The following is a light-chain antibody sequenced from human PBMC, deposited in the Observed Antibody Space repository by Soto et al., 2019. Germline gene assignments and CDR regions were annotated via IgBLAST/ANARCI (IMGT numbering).Light chain of an antibody. J-gene: IGKJ4*01. Sequence: EIVLTQSPATLSLSPGERATLSCRASQSVSSYLAWYQQKPGQAPRLLIYDASNRATGIPARFSGSGSGTDFTLTISRLEPEDFAVYYCQQRSNSFTFGGGTKVEIK. CDR3: QQRSNSFT. V-gene: IGKV3-11*01. CDR2: DAS. CDR1: QSVSSY.